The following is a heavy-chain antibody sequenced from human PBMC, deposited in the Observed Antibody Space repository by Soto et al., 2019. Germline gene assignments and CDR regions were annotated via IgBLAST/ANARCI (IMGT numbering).Heavy chain of an antibody. Sequence: QVQLQESGPGLVKPSGTLSLTCAVSGGSISSSNWWSWVRQPPGKGLEWIGEIYHSGSTNYNPSLKRRGTISVDKSKTQFSLKLSSVTAADTAVYYCAKGLRGYSPTLWGQGTLVTVSS. V-gene: IGHV4-4*02. J-gene: IGHJ4*02. CDR2: IYHSGST. CDR1: GGSISSSNW. D-gene: IGHD5-18*01. CDR3: AKGLRGYSPTL.